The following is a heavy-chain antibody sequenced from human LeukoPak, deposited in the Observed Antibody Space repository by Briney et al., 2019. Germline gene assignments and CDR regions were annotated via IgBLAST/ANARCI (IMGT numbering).Heavy chain of an antibody. D-gene: IGHD3-22*01. CDR3: ARDYYDSSGYYFFDY. V-gene: IGHV4-4*07. Sequence: SQTQSLTCTVSGGSISSYYWSWIRQPAGKGLEWIGRIYTSGSTNYNPSLKSRVTMSVDTSKNQFSLKRSSVTAADTAVYYCARDYYDSSGYYFFDYWGQGTLVTVSS. CDR1: GGSISSYY. CDR2: IYTSGST. J-gene: IGHJ4*02.